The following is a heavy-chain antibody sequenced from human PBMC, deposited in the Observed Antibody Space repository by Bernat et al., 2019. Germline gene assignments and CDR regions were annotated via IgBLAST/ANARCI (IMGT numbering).Heavy chain of an antibody. CDR1: GYSFTSYW. CDR2: IYPGDSDT. CDR3: ATSSGPYDYVWGSYRYTNYFDY. D-gene: IGHD3-16*02. Sequence: EVQLVQSGAEVKKPGESLKISCKGSGYSFTSYWIGWVRQMPGKGLEWMGIIYPGDSDTRYSPSFQGQVPISADKSISTAYLQWSSLKASDTAMYYCATSSGPYDYVWGSYRYTNYFDYWGQGTLVTVSS. J-gene: IGHJ4*02. V-gene: IGHV5-51*03.